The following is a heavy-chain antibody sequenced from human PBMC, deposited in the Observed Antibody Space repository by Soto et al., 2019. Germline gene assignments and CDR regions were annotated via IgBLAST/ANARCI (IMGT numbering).Heavy chain of an antibody. CDR3: AKANYYDSSGYYYVSGYFDY. CDR1: GFTFSSYA. D-gene: IGHD3-22*01. V-gene: IGHV3-23*01. J-gene: IGHJ4*02. Sequence: GGSLRLSCAASGFTFSSYAMSWVRQAPGKGLEWVSAISGSGGSTYYADSVEGRFTISRDNSKNTLYLQMNSLRAEDTAVYYCAKANYYDSSGYYYVSGYFDYWGQGTLVTVSS. CDR2: ISGSGGST.